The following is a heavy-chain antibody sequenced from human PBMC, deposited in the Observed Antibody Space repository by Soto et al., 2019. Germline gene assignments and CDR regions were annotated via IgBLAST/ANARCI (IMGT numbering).Heavy chain of an antibody. D-gene: IGHD3-3*01. CDR2: FIPVRRTL. Sequence: SVKVSCKASGGSFGKSAINWVRQTPGQGLEWLGGFIPVRRTLNYAQKFQGRVTITADESTGTAYMTLSSLASDDTAVYYCATGVIWIGYFSVDSWGQGTRVTVSS. J-gene: IGHJ4*02. CDR3: ATGVIWIGYFSVDS. CDR1: GGSFGKSA. V-gene: IGHV1-69*13.